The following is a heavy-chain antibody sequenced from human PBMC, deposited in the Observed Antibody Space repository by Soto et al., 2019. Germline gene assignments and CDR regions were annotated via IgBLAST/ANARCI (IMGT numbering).Heavy chain of an antibody. V-gene: IGHV3-21*01. CDR1: GFTFSAYN. Sequence: KSGGSLRLSCAVSGFTFSAYNINWVRQAPGKGLEWVSSISAGSLFIYQPDSMKGRFTISRDDARNSVYLHMSGLTAEDTAVYYCARSPGVGVRGAYWGQGTLVTVSS. J-gene: IGHJ4*02. D-gene: IGHD3-16*01. CDR2: ISAGSLFI. CDR3: ARSPGVGVRGAY.